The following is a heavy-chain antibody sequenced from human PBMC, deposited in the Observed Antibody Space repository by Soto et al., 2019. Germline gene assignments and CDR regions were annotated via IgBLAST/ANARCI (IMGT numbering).Heavy chain of an antibody. D-gene: IGHD3-22*01. J-gene: IGHJ4*02. CDR1: GASISGGDYY. CDR2: IYYPGNT. Sequence: QVQLQESGPGLVKPSQTLSLTCTVSGASISGGDYYWTWIRQPPGKGLEWIGSIYYPGNTYSNPSLESLLSISVDPSNNQFALRLTSVTAPDTAIYYCARATYDSSTYYLDYWGQGTLVTGSS. CDR3: ARATYDSSTYYLDY. V-gene: IGHV4-30-4*01.